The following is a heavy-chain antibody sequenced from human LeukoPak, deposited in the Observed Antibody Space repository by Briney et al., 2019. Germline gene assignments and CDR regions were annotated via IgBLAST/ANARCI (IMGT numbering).Heavy chain of an antibody. V-gene: IGHV3-15*01. CDR2: IKSKTDGGTT. J-gene: IGHJ4*02. CDR3: TTEVTVRYYFDTGSYYS. D-gene: IGHD3-22*01. Sequence: TGGSLRLSCAASGFTFSSYSMNWVRQAPGKGLEWVGRIKSKTDGGTTDYAAPVKGRFTISRDDSKNTLYLQMNGLKTEDTAVYYCTTEVTVRYYFDTGSYYSWGQGTLVTVSS. CDR1: GFTFSSYS.